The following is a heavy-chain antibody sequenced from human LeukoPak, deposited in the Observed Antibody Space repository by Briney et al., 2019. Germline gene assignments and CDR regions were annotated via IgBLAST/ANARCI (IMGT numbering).Heavy chain of an antibody. CDR1: GGSISSGGYY. J-gene: IGHJ4*02. CDR2: IYTSGST. V-gene: IGHV4-61*02. D-gene: IGHD1-26*01. Sequence: SQTLSLTCTVSGGSISSGGYYWSWIRQPAGKGLEWIGRIYTSGSTNYNPSLKSRVTMSVDTSKNQFSLKLSSVTAADTAVYYCARHPIVGAIKGEYCFDYWGQGTLVTVSS. CDR3: ARHPIVGAIKGEYCFDY.